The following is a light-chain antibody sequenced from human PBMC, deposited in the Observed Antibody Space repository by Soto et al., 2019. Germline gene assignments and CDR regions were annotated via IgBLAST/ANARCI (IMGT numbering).Light chain of an antibody. Sequence: QSVLTQPRSVSGSPGQSVTISCTGTSSDVGGYNYVSWYQQHPGKAPKVMIYDVSERPSGVPDRFSGSKSGNTASLTISGLQAEDAAEYYCCSYAGSPRYVFGTGTQLTVL. CDR1: SSDVGGYNY. J-gene: IGLJ1*01. CDR2: DVS. V-gene: IGLV2-11*01. CDR3: CSYAGSPRYV.